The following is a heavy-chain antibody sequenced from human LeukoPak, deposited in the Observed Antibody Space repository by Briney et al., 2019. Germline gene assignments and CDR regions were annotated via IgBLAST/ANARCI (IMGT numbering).Heavy chain of an antibody. CDR3: ARDLRRLWFDP. CDR2: ISSSSSYI. CDR1: GFTFSSYS. D-gene: IGHD3-16*01. Sequence: GGSLRLSCAASGFTFSSYSMNWVRQAPGKGLEWVPSISSSSSYIYYADSVKGRFTISRDNAKNSLYLQMNSLRAEDTAVYYCARDLRRLWFDPWGQGTLVTVSS. V-gene: IGHV3-21*01. J-gene: IGHJ5*02.